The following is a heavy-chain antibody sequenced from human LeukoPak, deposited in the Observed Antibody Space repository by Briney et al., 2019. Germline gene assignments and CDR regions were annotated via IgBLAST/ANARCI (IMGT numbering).Heavy chain of an antibody. V-gene: IGHV3-30*01. Sequence: GGSLRLSCAASGFSFSYYAMHWVRQAPGKGLEWVAVISNNGTNKYYADSVKGRFTISRDNSKNTLYLQMNSLRAEDTAVYYCARSTGDCSGGTCYSDFDCWGQGTLVTVSS. D-gene: IGHD2-15*01. J-gene: IGHJ4*02. CDR2: ISNNGTNK. CDR1: GFSFSYYA. CDR3: ARSTGDCSGGTCYSDFDC.